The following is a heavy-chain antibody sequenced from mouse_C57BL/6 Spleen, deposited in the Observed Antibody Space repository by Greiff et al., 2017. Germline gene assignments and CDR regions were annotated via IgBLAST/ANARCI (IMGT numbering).Heavy chain of an antibody. D-gene: IGHD1-2*01. V-gene: IGHV10-1*01. CDR3: VSQATDYFDD. Sequence: EVKLLESGGGLVQPKGSLKLSCAASGFSFNTYAMNWVRQAPGKGLEWVARIRSKSNNYATYYADSVKDRFTISRDDSESMLYLQMNNLKTEDTAMYYCVSQATDYFDDWGQGTTLTVSS. CDR1: GFSFNTYA. CDR2: IRSKSNNYAT. J-gene: IGHJ2*01.